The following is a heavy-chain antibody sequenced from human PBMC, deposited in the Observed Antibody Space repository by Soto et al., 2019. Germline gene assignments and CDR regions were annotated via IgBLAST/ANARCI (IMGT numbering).Heavy chain of an antibody. CDR2: ISGGGDRT. J-gene: IGHJ2*01. CDR1: GFTFISYA. CDR3: ARKVLGSTGRPDYWDFDL. D-gene: IGHD3-16*01. Sequence: EVQLLESGGGLVQPGGSLRLSCVGSGFTFISYAMNWVRQAPGKGLEWVSGISGGGDRTFDADSVKGRFTISRDNSKNTVNLQMNSLRADDTAVYYCARKVLGSTGRPDYWDFDLWGRCTLVTV. V-gene: IGHV3-23*01.